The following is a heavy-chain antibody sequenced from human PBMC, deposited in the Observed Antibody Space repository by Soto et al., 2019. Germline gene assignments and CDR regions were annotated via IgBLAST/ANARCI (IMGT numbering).Heavy chain of an antibody. CDR1: GFPFARSP. D-gene: IGHD2-15*01. CDR3: ATQDCSGAACSPPG. CDR2: IISDTART. J-gene: IGHJ4*02. Sequence: EVQLLESGGGLVQPGGSRRFPCAAPGFPFARSPRSWFPQPPGMGLEWVSTIISDTARTHYADSGKGRFTISRDSSKNTMFLQMNSLRAADTAVYYCATQDCSGAACSPPGWGQGTLVTVSS. V-gene: IGHV3-23*01.